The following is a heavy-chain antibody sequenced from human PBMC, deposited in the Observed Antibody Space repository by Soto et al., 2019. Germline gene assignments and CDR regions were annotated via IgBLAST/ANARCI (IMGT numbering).Heavy chain of an antibody. V-gene: IGHV4-34*01. J-gene: IGHJ4*02. D-gene: IGHD3-3*01. CDR2: INHSGST. CDR3: ARVSQRSGYSDY. Sequence: QVQLQQWGAGLLKPSETLSLTCAVDGGSFSGYYWSWIRQPPGKGLEWIGGINHSGSTNYNPSLKSRVTVSVDASKNQFSLKLSSVTAADTAVYYCARVSQRSGYSDYWGQGALVTVSS. CDR1: GGSFSGYY.